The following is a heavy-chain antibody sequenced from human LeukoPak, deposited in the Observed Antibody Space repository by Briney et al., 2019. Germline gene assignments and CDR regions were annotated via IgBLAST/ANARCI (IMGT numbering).Heavy chain of an antibody. J-gene: IGHJ3*02. CDR3: ARGEGGGSYYSDAFDI. Sequence: ASLKVSCTASGYTFTRYYMHSVRQAPGHGLEWIGSINPNSGGTNYAQKFQGRVTMTRDTSISTAYMELSRLRSDDTAVYYCARGEGGGSYYSDAFDIWGQGTMVTVSS. CDR2: INPNSGGT. V-gene: IGHV1-2*02. CDR1: GYTFTRYY. D-gene: IGHD1-26*01.